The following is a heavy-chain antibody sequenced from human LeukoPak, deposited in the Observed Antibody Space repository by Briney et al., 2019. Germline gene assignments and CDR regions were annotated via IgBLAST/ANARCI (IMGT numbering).Heavy chain of an antibody. CDR1: GGSISSGGYY. CDR3: ARRDYSSSSDY. V-gene: IGHV4-39*07. D-gene: IGHD6-6*01. Sequence: PSETLSLTCTVSGGSISSGGYYWSWIHQHPGKGLEWIGEINHSGSTNHNPSLKSRVTISVDTSKNQFSLKLSSVTAADTAVYYCARRDYSSSSDYWGQGTLVTVSS. CDR2: INHSGST. J-gene: IGHJ4*02.